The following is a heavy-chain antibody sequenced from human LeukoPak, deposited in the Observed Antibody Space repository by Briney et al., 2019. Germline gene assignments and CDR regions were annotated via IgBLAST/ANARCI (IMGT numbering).Heavy chain of an antibody. V-gene: IGHV4-4*09. CDR1: GVSISPYY. D-gene: IGHD3-3*01. CDR3: ASLSAAVHLGAFDL. Sequence: SETLSLTCAVSGVSISPYYWAWIRQPPGKGLEWIGYIHTSGSNNQYPSLKSRVTISVDKSKNHFSLRLTSVTAADTAVYYCASLSAAVHLGAFDLWGKGTMVTVSS. J-gene: IGHJ3*01. CDR2: IHTSGSN.